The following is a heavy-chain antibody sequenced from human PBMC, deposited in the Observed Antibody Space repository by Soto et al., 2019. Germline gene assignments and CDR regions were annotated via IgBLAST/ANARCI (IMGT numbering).Heavy chain of an antibody. J-gene: IGHJ4*02. CDR1: GFTFSSYA. CDR3: ATHYDYDRSGYWWDFDY. V-gene: IGHV3-66*04. D-gene: IGHD3-22*01. Sequence: GGSLRLSCAASGFTFSSYAMSWVRQAPGKGLEWVSVIYSGGTRYYAVSVKGRFTISRDNSKNTLYLQMNRLRAEDTAVYYCATHYDYDRSGYWWDFDYWGQGTLVTVS. CDR2: IYSGGTR.